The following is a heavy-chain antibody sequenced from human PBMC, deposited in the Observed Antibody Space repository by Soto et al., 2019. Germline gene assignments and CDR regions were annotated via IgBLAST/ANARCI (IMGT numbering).Heavy chain of an antibody. CDR2: ISAYNGNK. CDR1: GYTFTIYG. J-gene: IGHJ5*02. D-gene: IGHD3-22*01. Sequence: ASVKVSFKASGYTFTIYGISWVRQAPGQGLEWMGWISAYNGNKNYAQKLQGRVTMTTDTSTSTAYMELRSLRSDATAVYYCATLQVVSDGFDPWGQGTLVTVSS. CDR3: ATLQVVSDGFDP. V-gene: IGHV1-18*01.